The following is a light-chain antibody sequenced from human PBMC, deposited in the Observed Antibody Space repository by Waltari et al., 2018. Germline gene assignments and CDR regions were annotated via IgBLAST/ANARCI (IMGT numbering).Light chain of an antibody. V-gene: IGLV1-44*01. CDR1: RSNIGSNT. CDR3: AVWDDSLNGPL. CDR2: ITD. Sequence: QSVLTQPLSASGTPGQRVSISCSGSRSNIGSNTVNWYQQLPGTAPKLLIFITDQRPSGVPARFSGSKSCTSASLAISGLQSEDEAEYHCAVWDDSLNGPLFGGGTKLTVL. J-gene: IGLJ2*01.